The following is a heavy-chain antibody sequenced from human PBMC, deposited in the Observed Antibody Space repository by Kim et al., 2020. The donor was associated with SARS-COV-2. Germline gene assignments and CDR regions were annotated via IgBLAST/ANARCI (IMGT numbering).Heavy chain of an antibody. CDR2: VYFAGNT. V-gene: IGHV4-39*01. J-gene: IGHJ5*01. Sequence: SETLSLTCIVSGDSISGISYFWGWLRQPPGKGLEWIASVYFAGNTYYNPALKSRVTISVDTSNNRFSMQLRSVTAADTAVYYCARRKSWYDSWGQGILVT. CDR1: GDSISGISYF. CDR3: ARRKSWYDS.